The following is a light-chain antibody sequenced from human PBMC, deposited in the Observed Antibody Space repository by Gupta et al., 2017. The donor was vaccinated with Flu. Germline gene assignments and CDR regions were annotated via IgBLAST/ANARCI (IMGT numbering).Light chain of an antibody. CDR2: AAS. J-gene: IGKJ4*01. V-gene: IGKV1-39*01. CDR3: QQTYTDPPSIT. CDR1: QSVSSY. Sequence: DIQMTQYPSSLSASVGDTITLSCRASQSVSSYLNWYQQKPGKAPRLLIYAASSWQSGVPSRCSSSGAVTDVNITIISRQPDDFETYYCQQTYTDPPSITFGGGTKLEI.